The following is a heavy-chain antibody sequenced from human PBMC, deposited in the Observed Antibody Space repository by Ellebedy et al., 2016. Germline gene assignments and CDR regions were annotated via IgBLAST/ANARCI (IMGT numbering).Heavy chain of an antibody. D-gene: IGHD6-19*01. CDR3: ARSSDWYDSENVHGAFDS. Sequence: SETLSLTXNVSGGSMSGHYYNWIRQSPGKPLEWIGYAYYTGSTSYSPSLKSRVTISVDTSKNQFSLKMKSVTAADAAVYYCARSSDWYDSENVHGAFDSWGRGTPVTVSS. J-gene: IGHJ4*02. CDR1: GGSMSGHY. V-gene: IGHV4-59*11. CDR2: AYYTGST.